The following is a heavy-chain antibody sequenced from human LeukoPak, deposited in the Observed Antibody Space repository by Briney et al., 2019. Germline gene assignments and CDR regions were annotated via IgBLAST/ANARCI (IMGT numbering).Heavy chain of an antibody. CDR3: ATYFYGEYGSYYFDY. V-gene: IGHV4-4*02. CDR2: IYHSGTT. J-gene: IGHJ4*02. CDR1: GAFITNSHW. Sequence: SETLSLTCAVSGAFITNSHWWSWARQPPGKGLEWIGEIYHSGTTNYKPTLQSRVTMSVGKSKNQFSLKLSSVTAADTAVYYCATYFYGEYGSYYFDYWGQGTLVTVSS. D-gene: IGHD4-17*01.